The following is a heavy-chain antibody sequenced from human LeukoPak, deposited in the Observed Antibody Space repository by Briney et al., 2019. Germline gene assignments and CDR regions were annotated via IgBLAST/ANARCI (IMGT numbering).Heavy chain of an antibody. J-gene: IGHJ4*02. CDR2: ISSSSSYI. V-gene: IGHV3-21*01. Sequence: GGSLRLSCAASGLTFSSYSMNWVRHAPGKGLEWVSSISSSSSYIYYADSVKGRFTISRDNAKNSLYLQMNSLRAEDTAVYYCAREKFEGATPYFDYWGQGTLVTVSS. D-gene: IGHD1-26*01. CDR3: AREKFEGATPYFDY. CDR1: GLTFSSYS.